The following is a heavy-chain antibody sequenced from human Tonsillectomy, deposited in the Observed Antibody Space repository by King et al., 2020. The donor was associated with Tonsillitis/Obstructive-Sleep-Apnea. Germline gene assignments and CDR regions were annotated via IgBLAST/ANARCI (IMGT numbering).Heavy chain of an antibody. D-gene: IGHD2-21*01. V-gene: IGHV2-26*01. J-gene: IGHJ6*03. CDR1: GFSLSNARMG. Sequence: VTLKESGPVLVKPTETLTLTCTVSGFSLSNARMGVSWIRQPPGKALEWLAHIFSNDEKSYITSLNTRLTISKDTSKSQVVLTMTNMDPVDTATYYCARIRDYYYYYMDVWGKGTTVTVSS. CDR3: ARIRDYYYYYMDV. CDR2: IFSNDEK.